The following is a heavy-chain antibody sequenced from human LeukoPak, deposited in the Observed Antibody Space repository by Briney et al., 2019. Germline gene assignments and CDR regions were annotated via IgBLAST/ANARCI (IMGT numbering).Heavy chain of an antibody. CDR3: ARAQDIVVVVAATDNWFDP. Sequence: PVKVSCQASGGTFSSYSISWVRQAPGQGLEWMGGIIPIFCTANYAQKFQGRVTITADKSTSTAYMELSSLRSEDTAVYYCARAQDIVVVVAATDNWFDPWGQGTLVTVSS. CDR2: IIPIFCTA. CDR1: GGTFSSYS. J-gene: IGHJ5*02. D-gene: IGHD2-15*01. V-gene: IGHV1-69*06.